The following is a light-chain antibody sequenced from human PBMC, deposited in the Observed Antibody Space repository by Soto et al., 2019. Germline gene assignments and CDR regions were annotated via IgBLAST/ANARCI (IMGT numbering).Light chain of an antibody. J-gene: IGKJ4*01. Sequence: DIQMTQSPSTLSASVGDTVTITCRASESIDNWLAWYQQKPGKAPKLLIFAASTLESGVPSRFSGRRSGTEFTLTIAGLQPEDFATYYCQQYESYSPLTFGGGTKVDIK. CDR2: AAS. V-gene: IGKV1-5*01. CDR1: ESIDNW. CDR3: QQYESYSPLT.